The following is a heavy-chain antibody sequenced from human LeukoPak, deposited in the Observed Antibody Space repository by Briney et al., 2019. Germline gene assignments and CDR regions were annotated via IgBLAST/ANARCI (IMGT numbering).Heavy chain of an antibody. CDR3: ARFTYYYDSSGSRVDAFDI. CDR1: GDSISSGDYY. V-gene: IGHV4-61*02. D-gene: IGHD3-22*01. CDR2: ISSSGST. Sequence: SETLSLTCTVSGDSISSGDYYWSWIRQPAGKGLEWIGRISSSGSTNYNPSLKSRVTISVGTSKNQFSLKLSSVTAADTAVYYCARFTYYYDSSGSRVDAFDIWGQGTMVTVSS. J-gene: IGHJ3*02.